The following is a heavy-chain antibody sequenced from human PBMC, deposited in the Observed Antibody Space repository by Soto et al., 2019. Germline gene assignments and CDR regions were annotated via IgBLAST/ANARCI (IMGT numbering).Heavy chain of an antibody. CDR2: IWYDGSNK. CDR1: GFTFSSYG. Sequence: QVQLVESGGGVVQPGRSLRLSCAASGFTFSSYGMHWVRQAPGKGLEWVAGIWYDGSNKYYADSVKGRFTISRDNSKNTLYRQMNSLRAEDTAVYYCARGLGFSHLAKIDYWGQGTLVTVSS. D-gene: IGHD3-3*02. V-gene: IGHV3-33*01. CDR3: ARGLGFSHLAKIDY. J-gene: IGHJ4*02.